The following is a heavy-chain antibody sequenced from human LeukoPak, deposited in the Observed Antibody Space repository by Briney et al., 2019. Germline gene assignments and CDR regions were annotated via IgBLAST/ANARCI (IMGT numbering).Heavy chain of an antibody. CDR3: ASSLVDYGDYSWFDP. CDR1: GGSISSGGYS. V-gene: IGHV4-30-4*07. CDR2: IYYSGST. J-gene: IGHJ5*02. D-gene: IGHD4-17*01. Sequence: ASETLSLTCAVSGGSISSGGYSWSWIRQPPGKGLEWIGYIYYSGSTYYNPSLKSRVTISVDTSKNQFSLKLSSVTAADTAVYYCASSLVDYGDYSWFDPWGQGTLVTVSS.